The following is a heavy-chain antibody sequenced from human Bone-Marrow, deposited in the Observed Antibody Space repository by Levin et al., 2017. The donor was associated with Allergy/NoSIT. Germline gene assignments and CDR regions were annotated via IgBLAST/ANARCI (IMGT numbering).Heavy chain of an antibody. CDR2: ISFDGSRT. CDR3: GAVRLTSGIDS. V-gene: IGHV3-74*01. CDR1: GFTFGSYW. D-gene: IGHD3-10*02. J-gene: IGHJ5*01. Sequence: GGSLRLSCVGSGFTFGSYWMHWVRQVPGKGLVWVSRISFDGSRTTYADSVKGRFTVSRDNARNTLYLQMNSLRADDTSVYYCGAVRLTSGIDSWGQGTLVTVSS.